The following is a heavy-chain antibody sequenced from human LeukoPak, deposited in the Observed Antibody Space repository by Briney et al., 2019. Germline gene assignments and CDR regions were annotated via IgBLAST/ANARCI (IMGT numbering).Heavy chain of an antibody. CDR2: IKQDGSEK. J-gene: IGHJ6*02. V-gene: IGHV3-7*01. CDR1: GFTFSSYW. Sequence: GGSLRLSCAASGFTFSSYWMSWVRQAPGKGLEWVANIKQDGSEKYYVDSVKGRFTISRDNAKNSLYLQLNSLRAEDTAVYYCARGPPAQLLSRYYYDYGLDDWGQGTTVTVSS. D-gene: IGHD2-2*01. CDR3: ARGPPAQLLSRYYYDYGLDD.